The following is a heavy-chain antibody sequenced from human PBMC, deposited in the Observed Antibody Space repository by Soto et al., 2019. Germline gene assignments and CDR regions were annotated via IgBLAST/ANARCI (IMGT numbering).Heavy chain of an antibody. V-gene: IGHV1-69*01. D-gene: IGHD2-15*01. CDR1: GGTSSSYA. Sequence: QVQLVQSGAEVKKPGSSVKVSCKASGGTSSSYAISWVRQAPGQGLEWMGGIIPIFGTANYAQKFQGRVTIPADESTSTAYMELSSRRSEDTAVYYCAEGGYCSGGSCYLGRDWFDPWGQGTLVTVSS. CDR3: AEGGYCSGGSCYLGRDWFDP. CDR2: IIPIFGTA. J-gene: IGHJ5*02.